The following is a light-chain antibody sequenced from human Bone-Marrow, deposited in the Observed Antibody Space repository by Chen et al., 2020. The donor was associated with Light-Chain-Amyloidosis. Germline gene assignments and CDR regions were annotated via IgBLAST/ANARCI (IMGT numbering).Light chain of an antibody. J-gene: IGLJ2*01. CDR2: EDS. V-gene: IGLV2-23*01. CDR1: STDVGHYNL. CDR3: CSSSDTDTLI. Sequence: QSALPQPASVAGSVGKSITISCTGTSTDVGHYNLVSWYQQHPGEAPKLMIYEDSERPSGVSNRFSGSKSGNTASLTIAGLQTEDQADYYCCSSSDTDTLIFGTGTRLTVL.